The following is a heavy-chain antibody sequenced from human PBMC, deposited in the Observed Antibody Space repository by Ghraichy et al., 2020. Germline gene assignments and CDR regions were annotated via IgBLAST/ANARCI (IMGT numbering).Heavy chain of an antibody. CDR1: GFTFSNYA. CDR3: AKDLRNAASVVDY. J-gene: IGHJ4*02. CDR2: ISGSGSNT. V-gene: IGHV3-23*01. D-gene: IGHD2-15*01. Sequence: LSLTCAASGFTFSNYAMSWVRQAPGKGLEWVSDISGSGSNTYYADSVKGRFTISRDNSKNTVYLQMNSLRAEDTAVYYCAKDLRNAASVVDYWGQGTLVTVSS.